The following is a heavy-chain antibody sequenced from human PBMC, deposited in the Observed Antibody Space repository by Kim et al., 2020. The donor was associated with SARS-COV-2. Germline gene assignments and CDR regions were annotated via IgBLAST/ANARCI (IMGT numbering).Heavy chain of an antibody. CDR2: IGTAGDT. D-gene: IGHD4-17*01. J-gene: IGHJ6*02. CDR3: ARNLRMTTVTTGVYYYYGMDV. V-gene: IGHV3-13*04. Sequence: GGSLRLSCAASGFTFSSYDMHWVRQATGKGLEWVSAIGTAGDTYYPGSVKGRFTISRENAKNSLYLQMNSLRAGDTAVYYCARNLRMTTVTTGVYYYYGMDVWGQGTTVTVSS. CDR1: GFTFSSYD.